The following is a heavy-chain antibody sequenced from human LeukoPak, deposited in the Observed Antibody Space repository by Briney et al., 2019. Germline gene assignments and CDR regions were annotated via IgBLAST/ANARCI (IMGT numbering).Heavy chain of an antibody. D-gene: IGHD3-22*01. V-gene: IGHV1-46*01. CDR3: AREEIAYYYYGMDV. CDR1: GYTFTTYY. CDR2: INPSGGST. J-gene: IGHJ6*02. Sequence: ASVTVSCKASGYTFTTYYMHWVRQAPGQGLEWMGIINPSGGSTSYAQKFQGRVTMTRDTSTSTVYMELNSLRSEDTAVYYCAREEIAYYYYGMDVWGQGTTVTVSS.